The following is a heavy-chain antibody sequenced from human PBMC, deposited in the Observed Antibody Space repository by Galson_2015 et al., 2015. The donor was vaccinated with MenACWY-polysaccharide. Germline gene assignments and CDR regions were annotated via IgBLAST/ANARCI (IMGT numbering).Heavy chain of an antibody. CDR3: AKGSYRANAVLSYYYYYMDA. CDR2: ITPTGGTP. V-gene: IGHV3-23*01. J-gene: IGHJ6*03. Sequence: LRLSCAASAFDFNKYVLNWVRQPPGKGLQWVSSITPTGGTPYYADSVRGRFTITRDNSKNTLYLQMNSLGAEDTAVYYCAKGSYRANAVLSYYYYYMDAWGKGTTVPVSS. CDR1: AFDFNKYV. D-gene: IGHD4/OR15-4a*01.